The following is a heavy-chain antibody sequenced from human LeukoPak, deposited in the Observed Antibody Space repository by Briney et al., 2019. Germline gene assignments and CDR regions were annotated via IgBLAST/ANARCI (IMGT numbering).Heavy chain of an antibody. V-gene: IGHV4-59*01. J-gene: IGHJ4*02. CDR1: GGSISSYY. Sequence: PSETLSLTCTVSGGSISSYYWSWIRQPPGKGLEWIGYIYYTGTTNYNPSLKSRVTIVDTLKNQFSLKLSSVTAADTAVYYCARGGWRLDYWGQGTLVTVSS. D-gene: IGHD2-15*01. CDR2: IYYTGTT. CDR3: ARGGWRLDY.